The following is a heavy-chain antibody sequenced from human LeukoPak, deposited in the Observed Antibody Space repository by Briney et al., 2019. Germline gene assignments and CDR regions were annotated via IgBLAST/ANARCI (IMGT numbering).Heavy chain of an antibody. V-gene: IGHV3-23*01. CDR1: GFTFSSYA. D-gene: IGHD3-3*01. J-gene: IGHJ3*02. Sequence: GGSLRLSCAASGFTFSSYAMSWVRQAPGKGLEWVSSISGSGGSTSYADSVTGRFTISRDNAKNSLYLQMNSLRAEDTAVYYCARDYTTIFGVADDAFDIWGQGAMVTVSS. CDR3: ARDYTTIFGVADDAFDI. CDR2: ISGSGGST.